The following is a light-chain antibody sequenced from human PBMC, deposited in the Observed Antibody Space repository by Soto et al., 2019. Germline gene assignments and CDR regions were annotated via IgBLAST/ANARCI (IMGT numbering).Light chain of an antibody. CDR2: AAS. V-gene: IGKV1-27*01. Sequence: IQMTQSPSSLSASVGDRVTITCRASQGISNYLAWYQQKPGKVPKLLIYAASTLQSGVPSRFSGSGSGTDFTLTISSLQPEDVATYYCQKYNSAPPLTFGPGTKVDIK. CDR3: QKYNSAPPLT. J-gene: IGKJ3*01. CDR1: QGISNY.